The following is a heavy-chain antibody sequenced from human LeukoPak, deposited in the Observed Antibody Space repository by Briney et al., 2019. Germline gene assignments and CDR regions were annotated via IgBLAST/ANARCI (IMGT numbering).Heavy chain of an antibody. CDR3: ARDLVGSYAPFDY. D-gene: IGHD1-26*01. CDR1: GYTFSTYY. V-gene: IGHV1-46*01. Sequence: GAPVKVSCKALGYTFSTYYIHWVRQAPGQGLEWMGIINPSGGNTIYAQKFQGRVTMTRDTSTSTAYMELSSLRSDDTAVYYCARDLVGSYAPFDYWGQGTLVIVSS. J-gene: IGHJ4*02. CDR2: INPSGGNT.